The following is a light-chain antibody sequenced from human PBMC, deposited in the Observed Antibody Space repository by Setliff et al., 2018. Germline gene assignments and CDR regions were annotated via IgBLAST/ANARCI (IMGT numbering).Light chain of an antibody. CDR3: SAYAGSNNWGV. J-gene: IGLJ1*01. Sequence: QSVLTQPPSASGSPGQSVTISCTGTTSDVGGYDYVSWYQQHPDKAPKLILYEVTKRPSGVPDRFSGSKSGNTASLTVSGLQADDEADYYRSAYAGSNNWGVFGTGTKVTVL. V-gene: IGLV2-8*01. CDR2: EVT. CDR1: TSDVGGYDY.